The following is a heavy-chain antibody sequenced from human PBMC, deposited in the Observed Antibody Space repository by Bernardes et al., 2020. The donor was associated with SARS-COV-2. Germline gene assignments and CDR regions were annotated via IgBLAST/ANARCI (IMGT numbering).Heavy chain of an antibody. J-gene: IGHJ4*02. D-gene: IGHD5-18*01. V-gene: IGHV1-3*01. CDR1: GYTFSSYG. Sequence: ASVKVSCKASGYTFSSYGMHWVRQAPGQRLEWMGWINAGNGNTKYSQKFQGRVTITGDTSASTAYMELRSLRSEDTAVYYCARVGAYSYGYSCFDYWGQGTLVTVSS. CDR3: ARVGAYSYGYSCFDY. CDR2: INAGNGNT.